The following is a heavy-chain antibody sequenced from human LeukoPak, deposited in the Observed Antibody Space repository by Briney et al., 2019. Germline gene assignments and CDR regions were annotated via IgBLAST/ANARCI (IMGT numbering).Heavy chain of an antibody. CDR1: GFTFDDYA. V-gene: IGHV3-9*01. D-gene: IGHD3-22*01. CDR3: AKDIYDSSARAFDI. Sequence: GGSLRLSCAASGFTFDDYAMHWVRQAPGKGLEWVSGISWNSGSIGYADSVKGRFTISRDNAKNSLYLQMNSLRAEDTALYYCAKDIYDSSARAFDIWGQGTMVTVSS. CDR2: ISWNSGSI. J-gene: IGHJ3*02.